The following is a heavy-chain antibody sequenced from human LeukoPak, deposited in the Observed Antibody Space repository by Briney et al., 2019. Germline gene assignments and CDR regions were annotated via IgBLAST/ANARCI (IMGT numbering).Heavy chain of an antibody. V-gene: IGHV3-15*01. J-gene: IGHJ6*02. D-gene: IGHD3-10*01. CDR1: GFTFRNAW. CDR3: TTDQYYGSELVSMDV. CDR2: IKSKTDGGTT. Sequence: GGSLRLSCAASGFTFRNAWMSWVRQAPGKGLEWVGRIKSKTDGGTTDYAAPVKGRFTISRDDSKNTLYLQMNSLKTEDTAVYYCTTDQYYGSELVSMDVWGQGTTVTVSS.